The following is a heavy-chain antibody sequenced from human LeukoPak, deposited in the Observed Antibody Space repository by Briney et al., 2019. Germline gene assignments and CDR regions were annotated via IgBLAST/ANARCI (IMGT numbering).Heavy chain of an antibody. J-gene: IGHJ4*02. CDR1: GYTFTSYY. CDR2: IKTSGGST. D-gene: IGHD2/OR15-2a*01. V-gene: IGHV1-46*01. CDR3: AREVPENFNFDY. Sequence: ASVKVSFKASGYTFTSYYTHWVRQAPGQGLEWMGIIKTSGGSTLYAQKFQGRVTMTSDISTSTVYVELSSLRAEDTAVYYCAREVPENFNFDYWGQGTLVTVSS.